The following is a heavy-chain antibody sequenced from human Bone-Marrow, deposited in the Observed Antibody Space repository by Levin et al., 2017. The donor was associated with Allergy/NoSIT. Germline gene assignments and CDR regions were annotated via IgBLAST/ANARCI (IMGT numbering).Heavy chain of an antibody. CDR3: AREVDYRGYYYYYMDV. CDR2: SGSKAKNYAT. V-gene: IGHV3-72*01. J-gene: IGHJ6*03. CDR1: GFTFSDHF. Sequence: GGSLRLSCAASGFTFSDHFINWVRQTPGKGLEWVGRSGSKAKNYATEYAASVKGRFIISRDDSKNSLFLQMNSLKTEDTAVYYCAREVDYRGYYYYYMDVWGKGTTVIVSS. D-gene: IGHD4-11*01.